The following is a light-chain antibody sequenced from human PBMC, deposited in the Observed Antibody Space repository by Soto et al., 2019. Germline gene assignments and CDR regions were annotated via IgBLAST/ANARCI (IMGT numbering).Light chain of an antibody. Sequence: QSALTQPPSASGAPGQRVTISCSRSSSNIGTTTVNWYQHVPGTAPKLLIYNINQRPSGVPDRFSGSRSGTSASLAISGLQSEDEADYYCSSWDDSLNGVVFGRGTKVTVL. J-gene: IGLJ2*01. CDR2: NIN. CDR1: SSNIGTTT. V-gene: IGLV1-44*01. CDR3: SSWDDSLNGVV.